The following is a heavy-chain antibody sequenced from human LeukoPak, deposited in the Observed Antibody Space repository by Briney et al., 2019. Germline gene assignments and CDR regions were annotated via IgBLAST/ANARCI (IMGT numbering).Heavy chain of an antibody. CDR3: ARLGYRTNGVCYRIDY. J-gene: IGHJ4*02. D-gene: IGHD2-8*01. CDR1: GFTFSSYS. Sequence: KPGGSLRLSCAASGFTFSSYSMNWVRQAPGKGLEWVSSISSSSSYVYYADSVKGRFTISRDNAKNSLYLQMNSLRAEDTAVYYCARLGYRTNGVCYRIDYWGQGTLVTVSS. CDR2: ISSSSSYV. V-gene: IGHV3-21*01.